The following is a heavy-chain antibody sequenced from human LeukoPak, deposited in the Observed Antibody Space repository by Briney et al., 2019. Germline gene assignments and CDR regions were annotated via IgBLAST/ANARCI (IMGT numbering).Heavy chain of an antibody. CDR3: ARLDRFRWFDP. Sequence: SETLSLTCTVSGGSISSYYWSWIRQPPGKGLEWIGYIYTSGSTNYNPSLKSRVTISVDTSKNQFSLKLSSVTAADTAVYYCARLDRFRWFDPWGQGTLVTVSS. CDR1: GGSISSYY. CDR2: IYTSGST. D-gene: IGHD3-10*01. J-gene: IGHJ5*02. V-gene: IGHV4-4*09.